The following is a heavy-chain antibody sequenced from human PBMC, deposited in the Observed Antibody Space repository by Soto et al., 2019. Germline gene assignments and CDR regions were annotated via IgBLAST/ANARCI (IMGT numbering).Heavy chain of an antibody. Sequence: SETVSLTCAVYGGSFSGYYWSWNRQPPGKGLEWIGEINHSGSTNYNPSLKSRVTISVDTSKNQFSLKLSSVPGAETAVYYCARCSFYRIRFLEWLLYSYFDYWGQGTLVTVSS. D-gene: IGHD3-3*01. CDR3: ARCSFYRIRFLEWLLYSYFDY. V-gene: IGHV4-34*01. J-gene: IGHJ4*02. CDR1: GGSFSGYY. CDR2: INHSGST.